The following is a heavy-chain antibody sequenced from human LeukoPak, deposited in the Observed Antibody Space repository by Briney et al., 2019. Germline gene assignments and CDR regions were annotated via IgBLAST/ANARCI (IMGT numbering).Heavy chain of an antibody. D-gene: IGHD2-21*02. CDR3: ARGFSPTLAYCGGDCYYYYYYMDV. Sequence: GGSLRLSCAASGFTFSSYGMHWVRQAPGQGLEWMGWISAYNGNTNYAQKLQGRVTMTTDTSTSTAYMELRSLRSDDTAVYYCARGFSPTLAYCGGDCYYYYYYMDVWGKGTTVTVSS. V-gene: IGHV1-18*01. CDR2: ISAYNGNT. J-gene: IGHJ6*03. CDR1: GFTFSSYG.